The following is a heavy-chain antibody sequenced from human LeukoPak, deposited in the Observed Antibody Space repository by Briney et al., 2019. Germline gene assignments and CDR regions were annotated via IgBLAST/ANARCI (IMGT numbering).Heavy chain of an antibody. CDR2: ISGSGGST. CDR3: AKDQAMAGTTLPHDY. CDR1: GFTFSSYG. J-gene: IGHJ4*02. D-gene: IGHD1-1*01. V-gene: IGHV3-23*01. Sequence: PGGSLRLSCAASGFTFSSYGMSWVRQAPGKGLEWVSAISGSGGSTYYADSVKGRFTISRDNSKNTLYLQMNSLRAEDTAVYYCAKDQAMAGTTLPHDYWGQGTLVTVSS.